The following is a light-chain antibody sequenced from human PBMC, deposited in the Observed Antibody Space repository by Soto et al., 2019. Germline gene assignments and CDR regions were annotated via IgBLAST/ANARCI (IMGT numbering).Light chain of an antibody. Sequence: DIQMTQSPSTLSASVGDRVTITCRTSQSISSWLAWYQQKPGKAPKLLIYKASSLESGVPSRFSGSGSGTEFTLTISSLQPDDFATYYCHSFGGGTKVEIK. CDR1: QSISSW. J-gene: IGKJ4*01. CDR3: HS. CDR2: KAS. V-gene: IGKV1-5*03.